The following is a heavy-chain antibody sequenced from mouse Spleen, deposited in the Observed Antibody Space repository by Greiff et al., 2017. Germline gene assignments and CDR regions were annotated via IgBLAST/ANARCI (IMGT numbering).Heavy chain of an antibody. J-gene: IGHJ1*01. D-gene: IGHD2-14*01. CDR2: IWGDGST. Sequence: VQLVESGPGLVAPSQSLSITCTVSGFSLTGYGVNWVRQPPGKGLEWLGMIWGDGSTDYNSALKSRLSISKDNSKSQVFLKMNSLQTDDTARYYWARDGDYRYDYWYFDVWGAGTTVTVSS. V-gene: IGHV2-6-7*01. CDR1: GFSLTGYG. CDR3: ARDGDYRYDYWYFDV.